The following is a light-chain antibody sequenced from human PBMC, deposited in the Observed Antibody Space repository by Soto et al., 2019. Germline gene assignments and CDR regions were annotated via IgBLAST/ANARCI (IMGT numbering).Light chain of an antibody. Sequence: EIVLTRSPATLSLSPVERAVLSFRASQSVAGSLAWYQQKPGQAPRLLIYDISTRAAAIPARFSGSGSGTDFTLTVSSLETEDFALYYCQQSSNRITFGQGTRLEIK. CDR3: QQSSNRIT. V-gene: IGKV3-11*01. CDR2: DIS. CDR1: QSVAGS. J-gene: IGKJ5*01.